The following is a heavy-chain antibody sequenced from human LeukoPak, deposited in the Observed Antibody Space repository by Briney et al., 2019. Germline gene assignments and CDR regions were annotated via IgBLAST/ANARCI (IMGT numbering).Heavy chain of an antibody. CDR1: GGSLSSSSYY. J-gene: IGHJ4*02. D-gene: IGHD1-20*01. CDR2: IYYSGST. CDR3: ARYNWNGLDY. V-gene: IGHV4-39*01. Sequence: SETLSLTCTVAGGSLSSSSYYWGWLRQPPGKGLEGIGSIYYSGSTYYNPSLKSRVTISVDTSKNQFSLKLSSVTAADTAVYYCARYNWNGLDYWGQGTLVTVSS.